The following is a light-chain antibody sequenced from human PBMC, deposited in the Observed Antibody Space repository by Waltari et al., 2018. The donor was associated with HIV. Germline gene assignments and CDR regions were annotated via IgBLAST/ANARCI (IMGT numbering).Light chain of an antibody. CDR2: DAS. CDR1: QSVSSSY. Sequence: EIVLTQSPGTLSLSQGERATLSCRASQSVSSSYLAWYQQKPGQAPRLLIYDASTRATGIPDRFSGSGSGTDFTLTINRLEPEDFAVYYCHQYGSSPRAFGPGTKVEIK. V-gene: IGKV3-20*01. CDR3: HQYGSSPRA. J-gene: IGKJ1*01.